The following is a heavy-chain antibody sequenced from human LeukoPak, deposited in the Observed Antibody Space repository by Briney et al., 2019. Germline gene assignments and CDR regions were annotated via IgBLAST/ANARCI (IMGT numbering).Heavy chain of an antibody. CDR2: ISGSGGST. CDR1: GFTFSSYA. CDR3: AKGIAAAGSIQH. D-gene: IGHD6-13*01. J-gene: IGHJ1*01. Sequence: GGSLRLSCAASGFTFSSYAISWVRQAPGKGLEWVSAISGSGGSTYYADSVKGRFTISRDNSKNTLYLQMNSLRAEDTAVYYCAKGIAAAGSIQHWGQGTLVTVSS. V-gene: IGHV3-23*01.